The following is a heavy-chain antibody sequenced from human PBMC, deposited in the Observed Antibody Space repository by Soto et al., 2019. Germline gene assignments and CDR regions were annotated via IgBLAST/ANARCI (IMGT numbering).Heavy chain of an antibody. J-gene: IGHJ4*02. CDR2: ISDGGDLT. Sequence: GGSLRLSCAASGFAFSSHPMSWVRQAPEKGLEWVAGISDGGDLTYNADSVRGRFTISRDNSRNTLYLQMNTLRPEDSSIYYCARVAYWGPGTQVTVSS. CDR3: ARVAY. CDR1: GFAFSSHP. V-gene: IGHV3-23*01.